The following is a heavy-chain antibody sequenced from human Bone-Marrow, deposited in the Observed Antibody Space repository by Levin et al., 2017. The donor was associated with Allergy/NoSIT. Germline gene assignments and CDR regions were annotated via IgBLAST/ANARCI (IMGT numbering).Heavy chain of an antibody. CDR1: GYSFTSYW. Sequence: GGSLRLSCKGSGYSFTSYWIGWVRQMPGKGLEWMGIIYPGDSDTRYSPSFQGQVTISADKSISTAYLQWSSLKASDTAMYYCARLRGYCSGGSCYSGDNWFDPWGQGTLVTVSS. V-gene: IGHV5-51*01. CDR3: ARLRGYCSGGSCYSGDNWFDP. D-gene: IGHD2-15*01. J-gene: IGHJ5*02. CDR2: IYPGDSDT.